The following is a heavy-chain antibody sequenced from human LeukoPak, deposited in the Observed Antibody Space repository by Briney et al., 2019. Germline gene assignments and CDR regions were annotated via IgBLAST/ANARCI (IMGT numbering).Heavy chain of an antibody. J-gene: IGHJ4*02. CDR1: GASITSSTYY. Sequence: SETLSLTCTVSGASITSSTYYYGWFRQPSGKGLEWIGTIYNSENTYYHPSLSSRLTISMDTSKNQFSLKMTSVTAADTAVYYCARGKDAYKVGNFWGQGALVTVSS. D-gene: IGHD5-24*01. V-gene: IGHV4-39*07. CDR3: ARGKDAYKVGNF. CDR2: IYNSENT.